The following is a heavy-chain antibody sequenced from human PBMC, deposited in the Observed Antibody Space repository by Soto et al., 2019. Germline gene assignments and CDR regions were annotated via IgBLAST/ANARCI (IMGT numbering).Heavy chain of an antibody. CDR1: GYTFTSYA. Sequence: GASVKVSCKASGYTFTSYAMYWVRQAPGQGLEWMGWINAGNGNTKYSQKFQGRVTITRDTSASTAYMELSSLRSEDTAVYYCARDPKIAADYYYYYGMDVWGQGTTVTVSS. D-gene: IGHD6-13*01. V-gene: IGHV1-3*01. CDR2: INAGNGNT. J-gene: IGHJ6*02. CDR3: ARDPKIAADYYYYYGMDV.